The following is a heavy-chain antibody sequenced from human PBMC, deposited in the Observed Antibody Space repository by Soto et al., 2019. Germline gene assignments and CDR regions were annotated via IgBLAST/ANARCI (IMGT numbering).Heavy chain of an antibody. D-gene: IGHD2-15*01. V-gene: IGHV3-23*01. Sequence: EVQLLESGGGLVQPGGSLRLSCAASGFTFSNCAMSWVRQAPGKGLEWVSAISGSGDTTYYADSVKGRFTISRDNSKNTLYLQMNSLRAEDTAVYYCAKAPNGKVVVAAYYWGQGTLVTVSS. CDR1: GFTFSNCA. CDR3: AKAPNGKVVVAAYY. CDR2: ISGSGDTT. J-gene: IGHJ4*02.